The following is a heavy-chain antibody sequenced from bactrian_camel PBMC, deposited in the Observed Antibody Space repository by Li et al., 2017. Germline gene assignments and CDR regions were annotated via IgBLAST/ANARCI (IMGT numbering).Heavy chain of an antibody. CDR1: GFTFSTYY. CDR2: VSSDGGGA. J-gene: IGHJ4*01. V-gene: IGHV3-2*01. Sequence: HVQLVESGGGLVQPGGSLRLSCAGTGFTFSTYYMSWVRQAPGKGLKWVSSVSSDGGGAYYADSVKGRFTISKDNAKNILYLRMNSLKPDDSGTYICAYESGATPDLCRRRGPGGYFGQGTQVTVS. D-gene: IGHD2*01.